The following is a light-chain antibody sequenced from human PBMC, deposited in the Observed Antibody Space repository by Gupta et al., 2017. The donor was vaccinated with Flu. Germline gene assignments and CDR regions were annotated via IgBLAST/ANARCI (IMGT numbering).Light chain of an antibody. Sequence: GTVTLTGGASTGAVTTNYYANWIQQKPGQPPRALIYYTTNKDSWTPARFSGSLLGGKAALTLSGVQAEDEADYYCLLYYNGAPVFGGGTKLTVL. J-gene: IGLJ3*02. CDR1: TGAVTTNYY. V-gene: IGLV7-43*01. CDR2: YTT. CDR3: LLYYNGAPV.